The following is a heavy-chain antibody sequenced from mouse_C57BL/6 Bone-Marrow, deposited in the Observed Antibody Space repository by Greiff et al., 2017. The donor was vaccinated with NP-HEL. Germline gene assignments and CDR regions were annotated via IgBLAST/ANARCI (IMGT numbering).Heavy chain of an antibody. Sequence: QVQLKESGPGLVAPSQSLSITCTVSGFSLTSYGVHWVRQPPGKGLEWLVVIWSDGSTTYNSALKSRLSISKDNSKSQVFLKMNSLQTDDTAMYYCARHRDGSSYYYAMDYWGQGTSVTVSS. CDR1: GFSLTSYG. CDR3: ARHRDGSSYYYAMDY. CDR2: IWSDGST. J-gene: IGHJ4*01. D-gene: IGHD1-1*01. V-gene: IGHV2-6-1*01.